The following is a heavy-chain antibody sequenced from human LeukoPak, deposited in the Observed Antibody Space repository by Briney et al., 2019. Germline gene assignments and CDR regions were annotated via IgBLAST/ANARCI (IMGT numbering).Heavy chain of an antibody. CDR1: GGSISSYY. Sequence: SETLSLTCTVSGGSISSYYWSWIRQPPGKGLEWIGYIYYSGSTTYNPSLKSRVTISVDTSQNQFSLQLSSVTAADTAVYYCARERHYYDSSGSFDYWGQGTLVTVSS. CDR2: IYYSGST. CDR3: ARERHYYDSSGSFDY. V-gene: IGHV4-59*01. D-gene: IGHD3-22*01. J-gene: IGHJ4*02.